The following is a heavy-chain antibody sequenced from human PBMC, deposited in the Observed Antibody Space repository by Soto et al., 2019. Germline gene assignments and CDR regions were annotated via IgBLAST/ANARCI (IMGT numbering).Heavy chain of an antibody. J-gene: IGHJ4*02. CDR2: VWYDGRDK. CDR1: GFTFSSYG. Sequence: QGQLVESGGGVVQPGRSLRLSCAASGFTFSSYGMHWVRQSPGKGLEWVASVWYDGRDKYYGDSVKGRFTISRDNSKNTLYMQMNSLRADDTAVYYCARDRARGYRGPGVDYWGQGTLVTVSS. D-gene: IGHD5-12*01. V-gene: IGHV3-33*01. CDR3: ARDRARGYRGPGVDY.